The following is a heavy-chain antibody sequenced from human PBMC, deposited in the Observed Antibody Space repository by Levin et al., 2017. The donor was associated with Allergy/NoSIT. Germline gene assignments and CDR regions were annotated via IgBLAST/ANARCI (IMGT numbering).Heavy chain of an antibody. J-gene: IGHJ6*03. D-gene: IGHD5-12*01. V-gene: IGHV3-33*01. CDR2: IWDDGYKK. CDR1: GFTFSSYG. CDR3: ARVLRFYYYYYMDG. Sequence: PGGSLRLSCAASGFTFSSYGMHWVRQAPGKGLEWVAVIWDDGYKKYYADSVKGRFTISRDTSKNTLSLQMNSLRASDTAVYYCARVLRFYYYYYMDGWGKGTTVTVSS.